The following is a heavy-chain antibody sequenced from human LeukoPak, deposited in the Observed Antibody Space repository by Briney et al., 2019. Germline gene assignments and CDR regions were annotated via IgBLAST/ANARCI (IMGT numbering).Heavy chain of an antibody. CDR1: GGSISNYY. J-gene: IGHJ4*02. V-gene: IGHV4-4*07. CDR3: ARFSSIAAAFDY. Sequence: SETLSLTCTVSGGSISNYYWSWIRQPAGKGLEWIGRIYTSGTTHYNPSLKSRVTMSVDTSKNQFSLNLSSVTAADTAVYYCARFSSIAAAFDYWGLGTLATVSS. D-gene: IGHD6-13*01. CDR2: IYTSGTT.